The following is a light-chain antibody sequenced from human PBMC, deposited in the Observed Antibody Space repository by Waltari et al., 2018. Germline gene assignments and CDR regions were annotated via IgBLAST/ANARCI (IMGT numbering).Light chain of an antibody. CDR1: QNVSSY. J-gene: IGKJ2*01. CDR2: DAS. CDR3: QQRSNWTPYT. Sequence: VLTHAPATLSLSPGERATLSCSASQNVSSYLAWYQQKPGQAPRLLIHDASTRATGIPARFSGSGSGTDFTITISSLEPEDFAVYNCQQRSNWTPYTFGQGTKLEIK. V-gene: IGKV3-11*01.